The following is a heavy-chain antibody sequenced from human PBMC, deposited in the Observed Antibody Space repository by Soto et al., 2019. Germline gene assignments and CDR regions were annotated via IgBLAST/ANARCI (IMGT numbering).Heavy chain of an antibody. D-gene: IGHD2-15*01. J-gene: IGHJ6*02. CDR3: ARDRGYDAHDYYHNAMAV. CDR2: IRGFSPYT. Sequence: GGSLRLSCISSGFTFRTYTMNWVRQAPGKGLEWVSGIRGFSPYTFYAESVKGRFTISRDNAKNSLYLQMNSLRAEDTAVYYCARDRGYDAHDYYHNAMAVWGQGTTVTVSS. V-gene: IGHV3-21*01. CDR1: GFTFRTYT.